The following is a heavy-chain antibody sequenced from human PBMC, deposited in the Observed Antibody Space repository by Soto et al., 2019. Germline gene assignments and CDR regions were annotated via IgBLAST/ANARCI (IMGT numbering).Heavy chain of an antibody. CDR1: GGPLTSHA. J-gene: IGHJ6*01. Sequence: SGKGCSKASGGPLTSHAISLVRQASGQGSEWMGGIIPIFGTSNYAQKFQGRVTITADKSTSTAYMELSSLRSEDTAVYYCPVVVVPAAPPLYYYYGMDVWGRGSTVTVYS. CDR2: IIPIFGTS. V-gene: IGHV1-69*06. D-gene: IGHD2-2*01. CDR3: PVVVVPAAPPLYYYYGMDV.